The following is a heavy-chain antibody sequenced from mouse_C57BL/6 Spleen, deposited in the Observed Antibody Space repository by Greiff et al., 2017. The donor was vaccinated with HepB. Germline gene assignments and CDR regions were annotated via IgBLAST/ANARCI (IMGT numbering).Heavy chain of an antibody. J-gene: IGHJ4*01. CDR3: ARGVVPMDY. CDR1: GFTFSDYY. V-gene: IGHV5-16*01. Sequence: EVKLMESEGGLVQPGSSMKLSCTASGFTFSDYYMAWVRQVPEKGLEWVANINYDGSSTYYLDSLKSRFIISRDNAKNILYLQMSSLKSEDTATYYCARGVVPMDYWGQGTSVTVSS. D-gene: IGHD1-1*01. CDR2: INYDGSST.